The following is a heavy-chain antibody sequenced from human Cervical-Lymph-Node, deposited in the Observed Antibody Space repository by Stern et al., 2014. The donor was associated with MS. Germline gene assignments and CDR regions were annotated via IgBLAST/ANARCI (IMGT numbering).Heavy chain of an antibody. J-gene: IGHJ4*02. CDR1: GGTFSNYA. CDR3: AGDRHSSGFDH. V-gene: IGHV1-69*01. D-gene: IGHD3-22*01. Sequence: VQLVESGAEVKKPGSSVTVSCKASGGTFSNYAITWVRQAPGRGLEWMGDTTPLFGTTNYAQKFQGRVTLTAHESTATAYMELSGLRSEDTAVYYCAGDRHSSGFDHWGQGTLVTVSS. CDR2: TTPLFGTT.